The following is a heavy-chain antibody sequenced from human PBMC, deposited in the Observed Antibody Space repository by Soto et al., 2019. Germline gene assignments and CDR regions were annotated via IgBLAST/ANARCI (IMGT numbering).Heavy chain of an antibody. V-gene: IGHV4-34*01. Sequence: PSGKRLEWTGEINHSGSTNYNPSLKSRVTISVDTSKNQFSLKLSSVTAADTAVYYCDRILAVRGVIYRMAYLHYSGQITLVT. D-gene: IGHD3-10*01. J-gene: IGHJ4*02. CDR3: DRILAVRGVIYRMAYLHY. CDR2: INHSGST.